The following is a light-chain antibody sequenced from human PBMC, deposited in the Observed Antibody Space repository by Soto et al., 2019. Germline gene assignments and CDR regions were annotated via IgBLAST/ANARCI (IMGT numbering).Light chain of an antibody. J-gene: IGKJ1*01. CDR3: QQYKIRST. CDR2: DVS. Sequence: DIQMPQSTSYLSASVGDTVTINCLASERVAKWLAWYHQKPGNAPKVLIYDVSTLGSGVPTRFSGSGSETEFTLSITGLQPEDSSTYFCQQYKIRSTFGQGTNVEV. V-gene: IGKV1-5*01. CDR1: ERVAKW.